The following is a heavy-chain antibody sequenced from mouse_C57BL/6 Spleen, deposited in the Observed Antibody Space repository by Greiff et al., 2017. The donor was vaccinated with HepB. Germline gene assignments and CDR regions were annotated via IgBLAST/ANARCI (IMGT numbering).Heavy chain of an antibody. Sequence: QVQLQQSGAELVKPGASVKISCKASGYAFSSYWMNWVKQRPGKGLEWIGQIYPGDGDTNYNGKFKGKATLTADKSSSTAYMQLSSLTSEDSAVYCCARGKKYYGSSPYAMDYWGQGTSVTVSS. J-gene: IGHJ4*01. CDR3: ARGKKYYGSSPYAMDY. V-gene: IGHV1-80*01. D-gene: IGHD1-1*01. CDR1: GYAFSSYW. CDR2: IYPGDGDT.